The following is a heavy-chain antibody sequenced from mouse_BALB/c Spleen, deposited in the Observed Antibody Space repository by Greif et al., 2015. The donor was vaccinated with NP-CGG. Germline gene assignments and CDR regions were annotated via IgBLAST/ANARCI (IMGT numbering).Heavy chain of an antibody. CDR2: IYPGSGST. CDR3: TGYDFAY. CDR1: GYTFTSYW. D-gene: IGHD2-14*01. Sequence: LQQSGSELVRPGASVKLSCKASGYTFTSYWMHWVKQRHGQGLEWIGNIYPGSGSTIYDEKFKSKGTLTVDTSSSTAYMHLSSLTSEDSAVYYCTGYDFAYWGQGTLVTVSA. V-gene: IGHV1S22*01. J-gene: IGHJ3*01.